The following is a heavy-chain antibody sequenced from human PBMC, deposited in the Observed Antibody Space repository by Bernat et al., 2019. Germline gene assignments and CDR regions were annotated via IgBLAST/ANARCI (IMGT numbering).Heavy chain of an antibody. CDR1: GFTFDDYA. J-gene: IGHJ4*02. CDR2: ISWNSGSI. CDR3: AKDMSAAMVQGVNFDY. V-gene: IGHV3-9*01. D-gene: IGHD3-10*01. Sequence: EVQLVESGGGLVQPGRSLRLSCAASGFTFDDYAMHWVRQAPGKGLEWVSGISWNSGSIGYADSVKGRFTIPRDNAKNSLYLQMNSLRAEDTALYYCAKDMSAAMVQGVNFDYWGQGTLVTVSS.